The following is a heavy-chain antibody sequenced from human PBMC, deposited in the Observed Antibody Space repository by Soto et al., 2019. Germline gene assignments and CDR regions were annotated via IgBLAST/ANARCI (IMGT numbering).Heavy chain of an antibody. CDR3: AKDPEYDYGDYDPPKYFDY. Sequence: GGSLRLSCAASGFTFSSYAMSWVRQAPGKGLEWVSAISGSGGSTYYADSVKGRFTISRDNSKNTLYLQMNSLRAEDTAVYYCAKDPEYDYGDYDPPKYFDYWGQGTLVTVSS. V-gene: IGHV3-23*01. CDR1: GFTFSSYA. D-gene: IGHD4-17*01. CDR2: ISGSGGST. J-gene: IGHJ4*02.